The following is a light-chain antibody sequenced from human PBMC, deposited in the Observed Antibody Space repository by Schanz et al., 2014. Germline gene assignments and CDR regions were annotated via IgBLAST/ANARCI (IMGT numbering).Light chain of an antibody. Sequence: QSALTQPRSVSGSPGQSVTISCTGTSSDVGGYNYVSWYQLHPGKAPKLMIYDVSKRPSGVPDRFSGSKSGNTASLTISGLQAEDEADYYCCSYAGSNSPFVFGTGTKLTVL. V-gene: IGLV2-11*01. CDR2: DVS. CDR1: SSDVGGYNY. CDR3: CSYAGSNSPFV. J-gene: IGLJ1*01.